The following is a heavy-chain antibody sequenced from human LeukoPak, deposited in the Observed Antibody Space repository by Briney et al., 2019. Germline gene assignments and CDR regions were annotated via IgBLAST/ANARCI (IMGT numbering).Heavy chain of an antibody. V-gene: IGHV1-18*01. CDR1: GYTFTSYG. CDR2: ISAYNGNT. CDR3: ATMVRGVISTYYYYYYMDV. Sequence: GASVKVSCKASGYTFTSYGISWVRQAPGRGLEWMGWISAYNGNTNYAQKLQGRVTMTTDTSTSTAYMELRSLRSDDTAVYYCATMVRGVISTYYYYYYMDVWGKGTTVTVSS. D-gene: IGHD3-10*01. J-gene: IGHJ6*03.